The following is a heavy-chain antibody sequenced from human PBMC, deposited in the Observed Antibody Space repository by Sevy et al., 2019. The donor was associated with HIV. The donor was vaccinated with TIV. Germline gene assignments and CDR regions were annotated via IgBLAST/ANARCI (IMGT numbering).Heavy chain of an antibody. V-gene: IGHV3-7*01. CDR3: ARWRGAHSEFDY. CDR1: GFTFSSYW. CDR2: IKKDGSVK. Sequence: GGSLRLSCAASGFTFSSYWMSWVRQAPGKGLEWVADIKKDGSVKLYADAVKGRFTISRDNAENSVDLQMKSLRAEDTAVYFCARWRGAHSEFDYWGQGTRVTVSS. D-gene: IGHD2-15*01. J-gene: IGHJ4*02.